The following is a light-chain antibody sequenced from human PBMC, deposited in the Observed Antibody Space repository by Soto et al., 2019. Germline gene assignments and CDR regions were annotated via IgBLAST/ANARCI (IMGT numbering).Light chain of an antibody. J-gene: IGLJ2*01. CDR3: SSYTGTSTLV. Sequence: QPVLTQPASVSGSPGQSITISCTGTSSDVGDYDYVSWYQQQPGKAPQLMIYDVSDRPSGVPNRFSGSKSGNTASLTISGLQAEDEADYYCSSYTGTSTLVFGGGTKLTVL. V-gene: IGLV2-14*01. CDR1: SSDVGDYDY. CDR2: DVS.